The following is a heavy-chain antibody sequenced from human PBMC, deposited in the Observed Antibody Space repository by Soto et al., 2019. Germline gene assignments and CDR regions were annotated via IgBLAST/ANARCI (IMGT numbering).Heavy chain of an antibody. V-gene: IGHV1-18*01. Sequence: QVHLVQSGAEVKKPGASVKVSCKGSGYTFTSYGITWVRQAPGQGLEWMGWISAHNGNTNYAQKLQGRVTVTRDTSTSTAYMELRSLGSADTAVYYCARGRYGDYWGQGARVTVSS. CDR2: ISAHNGNT. D-gene: IGHD1-1*01. CDR3: ARGRYGDY. CDR1: GYTFTSYG. J-gene: IGHJ4*02.